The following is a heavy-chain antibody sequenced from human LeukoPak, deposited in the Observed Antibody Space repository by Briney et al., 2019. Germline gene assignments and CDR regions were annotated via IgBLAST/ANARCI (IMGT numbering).Heavy chain of an antibody. CDR1: GGSISSGGYY. D-gene: IGHD3-22*01. CDR2: ISYSGGT. V-gene: IGHV4-31*03. J-gene: IGHJ4*02. Sequence: PSQTLSLTCSVSGGSISSGGYYWSWIRQHPGKGLEWIGYISYSGGTYYKPSLKSRIRISQDTSKNQFSLRLTSVTAADTAVYYCARGGRHYYDSTGYPFDFWGQGSLVTVS. CDR3: ARGGRHYYDSTGYPFDF.